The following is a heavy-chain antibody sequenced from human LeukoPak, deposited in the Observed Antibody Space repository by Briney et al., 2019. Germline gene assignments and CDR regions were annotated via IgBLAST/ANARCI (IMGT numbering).Heavy chain of an antibody. CDR3: ARVPVRQYYFDY. CDR2: IYYSGST. CDR1: GGSISSSSYY. D-gene: IGHD1-1*01. Sequence: SETLSLTCTVSGGSISSSSYYWGWIRQPPGKGLEGIGSIYYSGSTYYNPSLKSRVTISVDTSKNQFSLKLSSVTAADTAVYYCARVPVRQYYFDYWGQGTLVTVSS. V-gene: IGHV4-39*07. J-gene: IGHJ4*02.